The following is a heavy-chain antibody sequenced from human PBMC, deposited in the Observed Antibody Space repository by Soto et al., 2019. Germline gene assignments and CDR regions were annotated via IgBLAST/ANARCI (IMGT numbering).Heavy chain of an antibody. CDR3: ARSQWERQTNWFDP. J-gene: IGHJ5*02. V-gene: IGHV3-48*03. D-gene: IGHD1-26*01. Sequence: GGSLRLSCAASGFTFSSYEMNWVRQAPGKGLEWVSYISSSGSTIYYADSVKGRFTISRDNAKNSLYLQMNSLRAEDTAVYYCARSQWERQTNWFDPWGQGTLVTVSS. CDR2: ISSSGSTI. CDR1: GFTFSSYE.